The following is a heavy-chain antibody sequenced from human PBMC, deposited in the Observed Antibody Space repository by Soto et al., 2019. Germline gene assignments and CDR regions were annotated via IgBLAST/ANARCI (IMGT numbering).Heavy chain of an antibody. CDR3: AKAESGSHNGGFDY. CDR2: IGGSGGFT. Sequence: PGGSLRLSCAASKFTFSKYAMSWVRLAPGKGLEWVSVIGGSGGFTNYADSVKGRFTISRDNSKNTLYLQMNNLRAEDTAIYYCAKAESGSHNGGFDYWGQGTLVTVSS. D-gene: IGHD1-26*01. CDR1: KFTFSKYA. J-gene: IGHJ4*02. V-gene: IGHV3-23*01.